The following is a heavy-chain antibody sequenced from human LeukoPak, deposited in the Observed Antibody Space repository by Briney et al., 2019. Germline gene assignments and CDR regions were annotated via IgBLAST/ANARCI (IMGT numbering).Heavy chain of an antibody. J-gene: IGHJ4*02. CDR1: GGSISSSSYS. V-gene: IGHV4-39*01. CDR3: ARYATRKYYFDY. D-gene: IGHD1-14*01. CDR2: IYYSGST. Sequence: SETLSLTCTVSGGSISSSSYSWGWIRQPPGKGLEWIGSIYYSGSTYYNPSLKSRVTISVDTSKNQFSLKLSSVTAADTAVYXXARYATRKYYFDYWGQGTLVTVSS.